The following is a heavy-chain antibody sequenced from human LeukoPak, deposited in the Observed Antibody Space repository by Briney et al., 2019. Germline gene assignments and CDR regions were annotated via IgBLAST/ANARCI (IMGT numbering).Heavy chain of an antibody. Sequence: PGGSLRLSCAASGFTFTNYAVNWVRQVPGKGLEWVSAVSAGGDNTYYADFVKGRFTISRDNSNNTLFLQMNSLRAEDTAIYYCAKDSQYDFVWGSYHYTGYYYMYVWVKGTTVTVSS. D-gene: IGHD3-16*02. V-gene: IGHV3-23*01. CDR1: GFTFTNYA. CDR2: VSAGGDNT. J-gene: IGHJ6*03. CDR3: AKDSQYDFVWGSYHYTGYYYMYV.